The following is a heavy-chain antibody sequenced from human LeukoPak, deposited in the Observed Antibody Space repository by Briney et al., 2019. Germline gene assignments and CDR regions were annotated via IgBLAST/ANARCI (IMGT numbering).Heavy chain of an antibody. V-gene: IGHV4-59*08. J-gene: IGHJ2*01. D-gene: IGHD3-10*01. CDR1: DDCISIYF. CDR3: ARLPDLPPPMVPEETWWYFDL. Sequence: SETLSHTCTVSDDCISIYFWSWIRQPPGKGLERIRYIHHSGSTNYNPSLKGRATMSVDTSKNQFSLKLRSVTAADTAVYYCARLPDLPPPMVPEETWWYFDLWGRGTLVTVSS. CDR2: IHHSGST.